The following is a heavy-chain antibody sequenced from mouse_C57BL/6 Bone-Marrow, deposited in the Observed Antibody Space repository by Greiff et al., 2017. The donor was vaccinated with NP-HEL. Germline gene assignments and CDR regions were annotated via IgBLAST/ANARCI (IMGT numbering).Heavy chain of an antibody. CDR2: IDPENGDT. D-gene: IGHD2-1*01. J-gene: IGHJ3*01. CDR1: GFNIKDDY. Sequence: EVKLMESGAELVRPGASVKLSCTASGFNIKDDYMHWVKQRPEQGLEWIGWIDPENGDTEYASKFQGKATITADTSSNTAYLQLSSLTSEDTAVYYCTIHYGNYEPDWWAYWGQGTLVTVSA. CDR3: TIHYGNYEPDWWAY. V-gene: IGHV14-4*01.